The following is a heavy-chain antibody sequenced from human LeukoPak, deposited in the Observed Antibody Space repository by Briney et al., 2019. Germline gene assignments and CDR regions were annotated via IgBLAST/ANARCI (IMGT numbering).Heavy chain of an antibody. Sequence: TSETLSLTCTVSGGSISSSSYYWGWIRQPPGKGLEWIGSVYYSGSTYYNPSLKSRVTISVDTSKNQFSLKLSSVTAADTAVYYCARQTGTTRGAFDYWGQGTLVTVSS. CDR3: ARQTGTTRGAFDY. J-gene: IGHJ4*02. V-gene: IGHV4-39*01. D-gene: IGHD1-1*01. CDR2: VYYSGST. CDR1: GGSISSSSYY.